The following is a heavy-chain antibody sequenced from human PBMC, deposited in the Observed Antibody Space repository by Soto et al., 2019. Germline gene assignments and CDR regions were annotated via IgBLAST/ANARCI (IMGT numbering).Heavy chain of an antibody. CDR1: GYPFNTYV. CDR2: ISAYNGQT. V-gene: IGHV1-18*01. CDR3: ARDPREFWNSYFFDP. D-gene: IGHD3-3*01. J-gene: IGHJ5*02. Sequence: SVKVACKASGYPFNTYVINCVRQAPGQRPEWMGWISAYNGQTDYAQNFQGRVTMATDTSTNTAYMELRNLRSDDTAVYYCARDPREFWNSYFFDPRGPGPLGTVSS.